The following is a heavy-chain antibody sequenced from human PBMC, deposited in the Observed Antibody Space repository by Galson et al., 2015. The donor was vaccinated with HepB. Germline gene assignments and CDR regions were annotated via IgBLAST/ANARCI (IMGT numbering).Heavy chain of an antibody. CDR1: GFTFSGSA. V-gene: IGHV3-73*01. J-gene: IGHJ6*03. CDR3: TRQSGSYSNYYYYMDV. D-gene: IGHD1-26*01. Sequence: SLRLSCAASGFTFSGSAMHWVRQASGKGLEWVGRIRSKANSYATAYAASVKGRFTISRDDSKNTAYLQMNSLKTEDTAVYYCTRQSGSYSNYYYYMDVWGRGTTVTVSS. CDR2: IRSKANSYAT.